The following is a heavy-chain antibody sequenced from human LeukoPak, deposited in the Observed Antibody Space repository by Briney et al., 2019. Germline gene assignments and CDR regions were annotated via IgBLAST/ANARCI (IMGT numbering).Heavy chain of an antibody. J-gene: IGHJ4*02. CDR1: GFSFTNFW. Sequence: GGSLRLSCAVSGFSFTNFWMSWVRQAPGRGLEWEANIHPEGNEKYHVESVKGRFTISRDNTKNLLFLQMNGLRVEDTAVYYCARGDAFSGDHWGQGTLSPSPQ. CDR3: ARGDAFSGDH. V-gene: IGHV3-7*04. CDR2: IHPEGNEK.